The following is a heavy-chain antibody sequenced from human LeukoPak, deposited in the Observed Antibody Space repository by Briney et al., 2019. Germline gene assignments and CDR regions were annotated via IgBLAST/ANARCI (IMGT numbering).Heavy chain of an antibody. J-gene: IGHJ4*02. CDR2: INPNSGGT. Sequence: ASVKVSCKASGYTFTGYYMYWVRQAPGQGLEWMGWINPNSGGTNYAQKFQGRVTMTRDTSISTAYMELSRLRSDDTAVYYCARVGFSSSSPDYWGQGTLVTVSS. V-gene: IGHV1-2*02. D-gene: IGHD6-13*01. CDR1: GYTFTGYY. CDR3: ARVGFSSSSPDY.